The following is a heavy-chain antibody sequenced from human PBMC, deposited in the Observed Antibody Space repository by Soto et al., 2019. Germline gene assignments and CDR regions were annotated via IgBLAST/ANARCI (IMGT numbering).Heavy chain of an antibody. Sequence: SETLSLTCTVSGGSVSTGSYYWSWIRQPPGKGLEWIGFVFYSGSTNFNPSLRGRVTMSVETSKNQFSLILTSVTAADTAVYFCATGRYYYGSEFWGQGTLVTVSS. J-gene: IGHJ4*02. D-gene: IGHD3-10*01. V-gene: IGHV4-61*01. CDR1: GGSVSTGSYY. CDR2: VFYSGST. CDR3: ATGRYYYGSEF.